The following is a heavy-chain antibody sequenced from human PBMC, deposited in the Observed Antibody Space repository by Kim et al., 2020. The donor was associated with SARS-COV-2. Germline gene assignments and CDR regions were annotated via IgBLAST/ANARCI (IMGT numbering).Heavy chain of an antibody. V-gene: IGHV3-30*04. CDR1: GFTFSSYA. Sequence: GGSLRLSCAASGFTFSSYAMHWVRQAPGKGLEWVAVISYDGSNKYYADSVKGRFTISRDNSKNTLYLQMNSLRAEDTAVYYCASWYSSSSDWGQGTLVTVSS. J-gene: IGHJ4*02. CDR2: ISYDGSNK. D-gene: IGHD6-13*01. CDR3: ASWYSSSSD.